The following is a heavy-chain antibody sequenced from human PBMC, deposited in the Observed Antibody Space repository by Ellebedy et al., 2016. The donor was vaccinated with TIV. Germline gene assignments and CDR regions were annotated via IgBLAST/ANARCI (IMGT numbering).Heavy chain of an antibody. CDR2: IKQDGSEK. CDR1: GFTFSSYW. D-gene: IGHD2-2*01. J-gene: IGHJ4*02. Sequence: PGGSLRLSCAASGFTFSSYWMSWVRQAPGKGLEWVANIKQDGSEKYYVDSVKGRFTISRDNAKNSLYLQMNSLRAEDTAVYYWARDFDCSSATCYDGGFDYWGQGTLVTVSS. V-gene: IGHV3-7*01. CDR3: ARDFDCSSATCYDGGFDY.